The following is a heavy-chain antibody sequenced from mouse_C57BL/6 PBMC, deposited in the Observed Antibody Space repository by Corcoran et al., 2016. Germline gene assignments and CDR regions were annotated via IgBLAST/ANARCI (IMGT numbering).Heavy chain of an antibody. CDR2: IYWDDDK. Sequence: QVTLKESGPGILQSSQTLSLTCAFSGFSLSTSGMGVSWLRQPSGKGLEWLAHIYWDDDKRYIPSLKSRLTVSKDTSRNQVFLRITSVDTADTATYYCARRDPTCYYGSSYNYFDYWGQGTTLTVSS. D-gene: IGHD1-1*01. CDR1: GFSLSTSGMG. J-gene: IGHJ2*01. CDR3: ARRDPTCYYGSSYNYFDY. V-gene: IGHV8-12*01.